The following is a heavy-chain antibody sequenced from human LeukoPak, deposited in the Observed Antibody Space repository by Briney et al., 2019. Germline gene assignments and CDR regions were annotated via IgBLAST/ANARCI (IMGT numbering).Heavy chain of an antibody. J-gene: IGHJ4*02. D-gene: IGHD6-19*01. V-gene: IGHV1-2*02. CDR1: GYTFTGYF. Sequence: EASVRVSCKASGYTFTGYFLHWVRQAPGQGPEWMGWINPDTGDTDSAQKFQGGVTLTRDTSIGTAYMELSSLESDDTAVYYCARLTAVAHRGFDCWGQGSLVSVSS. CDR3: ARLTAVAHRGFDC. CDR2: INPDTGDT.